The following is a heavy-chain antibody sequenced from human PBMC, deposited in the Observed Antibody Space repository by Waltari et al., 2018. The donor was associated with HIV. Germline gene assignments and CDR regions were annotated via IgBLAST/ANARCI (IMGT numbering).Heavy chain of an antibody. CDR2: IDGGGEKT. D-gene: IGHD3-22*01. V-gene: IGHV3-23*04. CDR1: GFTFSNSS. J-gene: IGHJ4*02. CDR3: GKDVRFKSAIDR. Sequence: EVQLVESGGGLVQPGGSLRLSCTVSGFTFSNSSLNWVRQAPGGGLEWVSIIDGGGEKTYYADSVKGRFTISRDTSGNTLYLQMNSLRAEDTAVYFCGKDVRFKSAIDRWGQGTLVTVSS.